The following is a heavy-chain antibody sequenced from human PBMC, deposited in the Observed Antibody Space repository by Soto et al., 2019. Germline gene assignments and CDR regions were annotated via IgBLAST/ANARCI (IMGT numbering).Heavy chain of an antibody. CDR1: GDTFRSYA. CDR3: AQSLCHTPACTHPSYDDYAMDV. Sequence: QGQLVQSWPEVNKPGSSVKVSCESAGDTFRSYAMSLVRHSPGQGLECLGVIITFLRTPNYSQKFQGTVTITAYESTRTTYTELRGMSSQEPAIYFCAQSLCHTPACTHPSYDDYAMDVLGAVTTVTGAS. J-gene: IGHJ6*01. CDR2: IITFLRTP. V-gene: IGHV1-69*01.